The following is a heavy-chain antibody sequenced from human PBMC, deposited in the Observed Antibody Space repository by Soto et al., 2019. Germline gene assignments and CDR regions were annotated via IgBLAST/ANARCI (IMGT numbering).Heavy chain of an antibody. CDR1: GGTFSSYA. Sequence: ASVKVSCKASGGTFSSYAISWVRQAPGQGLEWMGGIIPIFGTANYAQKFQGRVTITADKSTSTAYMELSSLRSEDTAVYYCATPSFLVYCSTTRCYTLDYRS. J-gene: IGHJ4*01. CDR2: IIPIFGTA. CDR3: ATPSFLVYCSTTRCYTLDY. D-gene: IGHD2-2*02. V-gene: IGHV1-69*06.